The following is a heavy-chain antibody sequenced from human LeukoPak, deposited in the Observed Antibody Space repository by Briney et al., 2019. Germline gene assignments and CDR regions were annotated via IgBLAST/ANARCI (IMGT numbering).Heavy chain of an antibody. V-gene: IGHV1-8*01. CDR2: MNPNSGNT. CDR1: GYTFTSYD. CDR3: ARASIVRKYSRDRGFYFDY. J-gene: IGHJ4*02. D-gene: IGHD6-6*01. Sequence: GASVKVSCKASGYTFTSYDINWVRQATGQGLEWMGWMNPNSGNTGYAQKFQGRVTMTRNTSISTAYMELSSLRSEDTAAYYCARASIVRKYSRDRGFYFDYWGQGTLVTVSS.